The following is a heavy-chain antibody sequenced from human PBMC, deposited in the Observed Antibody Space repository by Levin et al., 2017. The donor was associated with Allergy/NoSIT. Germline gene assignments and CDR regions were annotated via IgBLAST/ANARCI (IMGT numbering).Heavy chain of an antibody. D-gene: IGHD2-21*02. CDR1: GFTFSNAW. CDR2: IKSKTDGGTT. Sequence: GGSLRLSCAASGFTFSNAWMSWVRQAPGKGLEWVGRIKSKTDGGTTDYAAPVKGRFTISRDDSKNTLYLQMNSLKTEDTAVYYCTTDPFVVVTATVPYWGQGTLVTVSS. CDR3: TTDPFVVVTATVPY. J-gene: IGHJ4*02. V-gene: IGHV3-15*01.